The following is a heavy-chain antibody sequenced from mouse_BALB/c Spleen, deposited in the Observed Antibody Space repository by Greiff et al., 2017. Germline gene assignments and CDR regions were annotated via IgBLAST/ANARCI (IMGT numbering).Heavy chain of an antibody. V-gene: IGHV1S137*01. D-gene: IGHD2-1*01. CDR3: AREGRGNLYAMDY. J-gene: IGHJ4*01. CDR2: ISTYYGDA. Sequence: VQLQESGAELVRPGVSVKISCKGSGYTFTDYAMHWVKQSHAKSLEWIGVISTYYGDASYNQKFKGKATMTVDKSSSTAYMELARLTSEDSAIYYCAREGRGNLYAMDYWGQGTSVTVSS. CDR1: GYTFTDYA.